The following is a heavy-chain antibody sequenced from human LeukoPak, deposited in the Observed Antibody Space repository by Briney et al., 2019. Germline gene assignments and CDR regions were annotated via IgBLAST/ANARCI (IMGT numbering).Heavy chain of an antibody. CDR3: ARDPIVVVTSKGRPLDY. J-gene: IGHJ4*02. Sequence: GGSLRLSCATSGFTFSRHGMHWVRQAPGKGLEWVALIWNDGSHKYYADSVKGRFTISRDDSKNTLYLQMNSLRAEDTAVYYCARDPIVVVTSKGRPLDYWGQGTLVTVSS. CDR2: IWNDGSHK. V-gene: IGHV3-33*01. CDR1: GFTFSRHG. D-gene: IGHD3-22*01.